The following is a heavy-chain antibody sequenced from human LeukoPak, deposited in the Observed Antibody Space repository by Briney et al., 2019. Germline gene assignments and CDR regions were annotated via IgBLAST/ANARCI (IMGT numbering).Heavy chain of an antibody. CDR2: ISYDGSNK. CDR3: AKDPGYGSGSYLDY. D-gene: IGHD3-10*01. Sequence: GGSLRLSCAASGFTFRSYSMHWVRQAPGKGLEWVAVISYDGSNKYYADSVKGRFTISRDNSKNTLYLQMNSLRAEDTAVYYCAKDPGYGSGSYLDYWGQGTLVTVSS. J-gene: IGHJ4*02. V-gene: IGHV3-30*18. CDR1: GFTFRSYS.